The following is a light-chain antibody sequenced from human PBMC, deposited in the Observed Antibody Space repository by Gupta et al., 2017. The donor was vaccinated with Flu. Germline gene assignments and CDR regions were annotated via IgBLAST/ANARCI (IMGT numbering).Light chain of an antibody. CDR3: QLTDNFPWT. V-gene: IGKV1-12*01. CDR1: QGISAW. CDR2: AAS. Sequence: PSSVSASVGDTVTITCRASQGISAWLAWYQQKPGKAPKLLMSAASRLESGVPTRFSGSGSGTDFTLTISRLQPEDFATYYCQLTDNFPWTFGQGTKVEIK. J-gene: IGKJ1*01.